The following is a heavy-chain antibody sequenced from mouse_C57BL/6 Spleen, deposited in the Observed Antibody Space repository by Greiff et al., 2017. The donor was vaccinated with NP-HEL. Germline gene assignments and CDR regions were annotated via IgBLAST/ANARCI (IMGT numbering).Heavy chain of an antibody. CDR2: IYPGDGDT. Sequence: VKLMESGAELVKPGASVKISCKASGYAFSSYWMNWVKQRPGKGLEWIGQIYPGDGDTNYNGKFKGKATLTADKSSSTAYMQLSSLTSEDSAVYFCALYDYDDYAMDYWGQGTSVTVSS. J-gene: IGHJ4*01. D-gene: IGHD2-4*01. V-gene: IGHV1-80*01. CDR1: GYAFSSYW. CDR3: ALYDYDDYAMDY.